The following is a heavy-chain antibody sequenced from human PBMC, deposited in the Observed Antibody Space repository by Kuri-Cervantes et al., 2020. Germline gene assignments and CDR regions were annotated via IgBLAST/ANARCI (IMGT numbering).Heavy chain of an antibody. CDR1: GYTFTGYY. CDR3: ARVAAAAGIGGMDV. J-gene: IGHJ6*02. D-gene: IGHD6-13*01. V-gene: IGHV1-2*02. Sequence: ASVKVSCKASGYTFTGYYMHWVRQAPGQGLEWMGWINPNSGGTNYAQKFQGRVTMTRDTSISTAYMELSRLRSDDTAVYYRARVAAAAGIGGMDVWGQGTTVTVSS. CDR2: INPNSGGT.